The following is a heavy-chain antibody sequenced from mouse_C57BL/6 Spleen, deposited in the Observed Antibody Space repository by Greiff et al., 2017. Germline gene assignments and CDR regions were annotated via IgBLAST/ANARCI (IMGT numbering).Heavy chain of an antibody. CDR3: ERDYGNYVDY. CDR1: GYSFTSYY. CDR2: FYPGSGNT. V-gene: IGHV1-66*01. Sequence: QVQLQQSGPELVKPGASVKISCKASGYSFTSYYIPWVKQRPGQGLEWIGWFYPGSGNTKYNEKFKGKATLPADTSSSTAYMQLSSLTSEDSAVYYCERDYGNYVDYWGQGTTLTVSS. D-gene: IGHD2-1*01. J-gene: IGHJ2*01.